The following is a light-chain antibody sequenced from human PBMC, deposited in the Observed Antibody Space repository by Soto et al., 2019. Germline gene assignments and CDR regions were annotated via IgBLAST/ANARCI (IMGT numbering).Light chain of an antibody. Sequence: EIVLTQSPGTLSLSPGERATLSCRASQRVSASYLAWYQQKPGQAPRLLIYGASSRATGIPDRFSGSGSGTDFTLTISRLEPEDFAVYYCQQYGSSPPWTLGQGTKVDIK. CDR1: QRVSASY. CDR2: GAS. J-gene: IGKJ1*01. CDR3: QQYGSSPPWT. V-gene: IGKV3-20*01.